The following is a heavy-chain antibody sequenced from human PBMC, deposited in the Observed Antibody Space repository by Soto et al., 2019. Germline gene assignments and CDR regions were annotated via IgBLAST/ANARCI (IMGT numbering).Heavy chain of an antibody. CDR2: IYHSGST. D-gene: IGHD2-15*01. V-gene: IGHV4-30-2*01. CDR3: ARGQVVAAQH. CDR1: GGSISSGGYS. J-gene: IGHJ4*02. Sequence: TLSLPFAVSGGSISSGGYSWSWIRQPPGKGLEWIGYIYHSGSTYYNPSLKSRVTISVDRSKNQFSLKLSSVTAADTAVYYCARGQVVAAQHWGQGTLVTVSS.